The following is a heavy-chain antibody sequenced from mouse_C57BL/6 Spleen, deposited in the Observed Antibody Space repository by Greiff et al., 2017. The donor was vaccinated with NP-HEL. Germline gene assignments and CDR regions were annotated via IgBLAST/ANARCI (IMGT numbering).Heavy chain of an antibody. CDR1: GYTFTSYW. CDR3: ARSGDYAFAY. D-gene: IGHD2-4*01. J-gene: IGHJ3*01. V-gene: IGHV1-53*01. CDR2: INPGNGGT. Sequence: QVQLQQSGTELVKPGASVKLSCKASGYTFTSYWMHWVKQRPGQGLEWIGKINPGNGGTNYIEKFKSKATLTVDKSSTTVYMQLSSLTSEDSAVYYCARSGDYAFAYWGQGTLVTVSA.